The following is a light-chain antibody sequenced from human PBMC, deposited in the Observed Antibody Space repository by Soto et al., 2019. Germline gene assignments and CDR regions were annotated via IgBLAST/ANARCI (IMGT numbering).Light chain of an antibody. CDR1: QTVRNNY. CDR3: QQYGSSPALT. J-gene: IGKJ4*01. Sequence: EIVLTQSPGTLSLSPGERATLSCRASQTVRNNYLAWYQQKPGQAPRLLIYDASSRATGIPDRFSGVVSGTDFTLTISRLEPEDFAVYYGQQYGSSPALTFGGGTKVDIK. CDR2: DAS. V-gene: IGKV3-20*01.